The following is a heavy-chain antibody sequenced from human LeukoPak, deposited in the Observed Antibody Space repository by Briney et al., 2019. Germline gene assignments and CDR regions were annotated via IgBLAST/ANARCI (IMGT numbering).Heavy chain of an antibody. Sequence: GGSLRLSCAASGFTFSSYGMHWVRQAPGKGLEWVAIIWYDGSNKYYADSVKGRFTISRDNSKNTLSLQMNSLRAEYTAVYYCARDGGWYFDYWGQGTLVTVSS. D-gene: IGHD6-19*01. J-gene: IGHJ4*02. V-gene: IGHV3-33*01. CDR1: GFTFSSYG. CDR3: ARDGGWYFDY. CDR2: IWYDGSNK.